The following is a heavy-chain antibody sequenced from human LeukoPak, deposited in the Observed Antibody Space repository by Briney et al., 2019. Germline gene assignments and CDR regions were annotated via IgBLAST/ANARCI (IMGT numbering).Heavy chain of an antibody. CDR3: ARGIHFYDSSGYPYYFDY. CDR1: GFTFSIYE. CDR2: ISSSGSTI. V-gene: IGHV3-48*03. D-gene: IGHD3-22*01. Sequence: GGSLRLSCAASGFTFSIYEMNWVRQAPGKALEWVSYISSSGSTIYYADSVKGRFTISRDNAKKSLYLQMNSLRAEDTAVYSCARGIHFYDSSGYPYYFDYWGQGTLVTVSS. J-gene: IGHJ4*02.